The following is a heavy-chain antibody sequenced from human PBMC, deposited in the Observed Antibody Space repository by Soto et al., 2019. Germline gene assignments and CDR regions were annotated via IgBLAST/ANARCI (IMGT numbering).Heavy chain of an antibody. CDR1: AFRLTSHW. J-gene: IGHJ4*02. CDR3: ARHDRTGGWFEELEL. V-gene: IGHV5-10-1*01. Sequence: PGESLKISFKASAFRLTSHWVSWVRQMPVKGLEWMGRIDPMDSQTRYNPSFEGHVVMSVDKSINISYLQWSALEASDTALYFCARHDRTGGWFEELELWGQGTLVIVCS. D-gene: IGHD3-10*01. CDR2: IDPMDSQT.